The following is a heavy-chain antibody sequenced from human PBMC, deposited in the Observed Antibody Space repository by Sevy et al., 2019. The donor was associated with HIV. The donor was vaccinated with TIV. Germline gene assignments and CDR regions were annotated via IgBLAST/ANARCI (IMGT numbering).Heavy chain of an antibody. CDR3: AITREYYSDSSGYFDY. CDR1: GYTLTEFS. Sequence: ASVKVSCKISGYTLTEFSMHWVRQVPGKGLEWMGSFDPEDAKTIYAQKFQGRVTMTEDTSTDTAYMELRSLRSEDTAMYYCAITREYYSDSSGYFDYWGPGTLVTVSS. CDR2: FDPEDAKT. D-gene: IGHD3-22*01. V-gene: IGHV1-24*01. J-gene: IGHJ4*02.